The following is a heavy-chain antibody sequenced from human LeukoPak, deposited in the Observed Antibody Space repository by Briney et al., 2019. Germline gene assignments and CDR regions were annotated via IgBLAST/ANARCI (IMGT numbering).Heavy chain of an antibody. CDR3: AKTYRDYFDS. D-gene: IGHD5-18*01. V-gene: IGHV3-23*01. Sequence: PGGSLRLSCAGSGFTFNSYAMNWVRQAPGKGLEWVSTISASGASTFYADSVKGRFTISRDNSKNTVSLQVNSLRVEDTAIYYCAKTYRDYFDSWGLRTLVTVSS. J-gene: IGHJ4*02. CDR2: ISASGAST. CDR1: GFTFNSYA.